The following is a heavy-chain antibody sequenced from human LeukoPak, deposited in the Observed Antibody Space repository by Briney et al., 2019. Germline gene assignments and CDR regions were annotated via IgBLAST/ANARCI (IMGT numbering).Heavy chain of an antibody. CDR3: ARDGQWLVNYYYYYMDV. CDR1: GFTFSSYA. Sequence: GGSLRLSCAASGFTFSSYAMNWVRQTPGKGLEWVSGINWNGGSTGYADSVKGRFTISRDNAKKSLYLQMNSLRAEDTALYYCARDGQWLVNYYYYYMDVWGKGTTVTVSS. D-gene: IGHD6-19*01. V-gene: IGHV3-20*04. CDR2: INWNGGST. J-gene: IGHJ6*03.